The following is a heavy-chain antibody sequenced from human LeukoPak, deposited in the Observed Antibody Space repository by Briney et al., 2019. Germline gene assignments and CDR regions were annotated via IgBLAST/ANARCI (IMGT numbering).Heavy chain of an antibody. D-gene: IGHD3-10*01. J-gene: IGHJ4*02. V-gene: IGHV1-46*01. Sequence: ASVKVSCKASGCTFTSYYMHWVRQAPGQGLEWMGIINPSGGSTSYAQKFQGRVTMTRDTSTSTVYMELSSLRSEDTAVYYCARDNSGKGFDYWGQGTLVTVSS. CDR1: GCTFTSYY. CDR2: INPSGGST. CDR3: ARDNSGKGFDY.